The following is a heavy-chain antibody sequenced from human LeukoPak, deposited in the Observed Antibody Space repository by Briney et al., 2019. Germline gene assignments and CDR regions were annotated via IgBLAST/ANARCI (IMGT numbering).Heavy chain of an antibody. J-gene: IGHJ4*02. CDR2: INPNSGGT. CDR3: ARGRYGGNSYFDY. V-gene: IGHV1-2*02. CDR1: GYTFTGYY. Sequence: ASVKVSCKASGYTFTGYYMHWVRQAPGQGLEWMGWINPNSGGTNYAQKFQGRVTMTRDTSISTAYMELSRLRSDDTAVYYCARGRYGGNSYFDYWGQGTLVTVSS. D-gene: IGHD4-23*01.